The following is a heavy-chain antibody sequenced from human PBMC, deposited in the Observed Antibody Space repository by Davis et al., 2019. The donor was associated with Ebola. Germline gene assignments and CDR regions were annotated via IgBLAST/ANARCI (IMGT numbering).Heavy chain of an antibody. J-gene: IGHJ4*02. CDR2: LTSGDGS. CDR3: AEVHSSSSHI. V-gene: IGHV3-23*01. CDR1: GFTFSSYA. D-gene: IGHD6-6*01. Sequence: GESLKISCAASGFTFSSYAMSWVRQAPGKGLEWVSTLTSGDGSHYAESVKGRFTISRDNSRSTLFLQMNSLRVEDTALYYCAEVHSSSSHIWGQGTLVTVSS.